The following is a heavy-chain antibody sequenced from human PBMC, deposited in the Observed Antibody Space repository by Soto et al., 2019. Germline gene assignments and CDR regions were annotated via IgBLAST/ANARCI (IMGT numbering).Heavy chain of an antibody. V-gene: IGHV1-69*06. D-gene: IGHD1-26*01. CDR2: IVVVSNTV. CDR1: GSTFNNFA. J-gene: IGHJ4*02. Sequence: QVLLLQSGAEVKEPGSSVRVSCKVSGSTFNNFAFSWLRQAPGRGPEWMGGIVVVSNTVDYSQRFQHRVTITADTSTSTLYMELSSLTSEDTAVYYCARAIKRWEVHQYFDSWGQGTLLSVFS. CDR3: ARAIKRWEVHQYFDS.